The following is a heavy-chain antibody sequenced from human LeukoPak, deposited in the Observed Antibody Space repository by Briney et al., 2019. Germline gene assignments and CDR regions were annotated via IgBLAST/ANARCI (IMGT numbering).Heavy chain of an antibody. J-gene: IGHJ4*02. CDR2: ISYDGSNN. V-gene: IGHV3-30*18. Sequence: PARSLRLSCAASGFTFSSYGMHWVRQAPGKGLEWVAVISYDGSNNYYADSVKGRFTISRDHSKNTLYLQMNSLRAEDTAVYYCAKDAAYGAKDAAYGGNSVLYYWGQGILVTVSS. D-gene: IGHD4-23*01. CDR1: GFTFSSYG. CDR3: AKDAAYGAKDAAYGGNSVLYY.